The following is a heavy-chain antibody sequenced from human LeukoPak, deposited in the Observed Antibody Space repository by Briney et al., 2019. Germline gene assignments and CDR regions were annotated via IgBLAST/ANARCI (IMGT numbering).Heavy chain of an antibody. CDR3: ARGPYYDSSGLLDY. V-gene: IGHV3-48*03. D-gene: IGHD3-22*01. CDR2: ISSSGSTT. J-gene: IGHJ4*02. Sequence: PGGSLRLSCAASGFTFSSYEMNWVRQAPGKGLEWVSYISSSGSTTYYADSVKGRFTISRDNAKNSLYLQMNSLRAEDTAVYYCARGPYYDSSGLLDYWGQGTLVTVSS. CDR1: GFTFSSYE.